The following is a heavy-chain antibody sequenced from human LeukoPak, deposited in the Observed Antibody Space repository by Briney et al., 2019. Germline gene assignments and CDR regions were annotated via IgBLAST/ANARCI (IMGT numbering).Heavy chain of an antibody. CDR2: INPSGCSS. J-gene: IGHJ4*02. CDR1: GYTFTSYY. CDR3: ARENYGGNSAVGY. D-gene: IGHD4-23*01. V-gene: IGHV1-46*03. Sequence: ASVKVSCKASGYTFTSYYMHWVRQAPGHGLEWMGIINPSGCSSSYAQKFQGRVTMTRDTSRSTVYMELSSLRPEDTAVYYCARENYGGNSAVGYWGQGTLVTVSS.